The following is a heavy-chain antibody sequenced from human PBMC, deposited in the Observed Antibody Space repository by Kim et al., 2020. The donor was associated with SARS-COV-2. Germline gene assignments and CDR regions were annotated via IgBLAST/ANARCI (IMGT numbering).Heavy chain of an antibody. Sequence: SETLSLTCAVYGGSFSGYYWSWIRQPPGKGLEWIGEINHSGSTNYNPSLKSRVTISVDTSKNQFSLKLSSVTAADTAVYYCARGLGGGLRGPDRYYYYYGMDVWGQGTTVTVSS. CDR2: INHSGST. J-gene: IGHJ6*02. D-gene: IGHD3-16*01. CDR3: ARGLGGGLRGPDRYYYYYGMDV. V-gene: IGHV4-34*01. CDR1: GGSFSGYY.